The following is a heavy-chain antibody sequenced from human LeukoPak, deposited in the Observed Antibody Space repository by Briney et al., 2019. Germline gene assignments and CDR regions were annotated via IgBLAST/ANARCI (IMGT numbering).Heavy chain of an antibody. V-gene: IGHV1-69*02. D-gene: IGHD3-22*01. CDR3: ASDVDSSGYYYGSFYDFDY. CDR1: GGTFSSYT. CDR2: IIPILGIA. Sequence: SVKVSCKASGGTFSSYTISWVRQAPGQGLEWMGRIIPILGIANYAQKFQGRVTITADKSTSTAYMELSSLRSEDTAVYYCASDVDSSGYYYGSFYDFDYWGQGTLVTVSP. J-gene: IGHJ4*02.